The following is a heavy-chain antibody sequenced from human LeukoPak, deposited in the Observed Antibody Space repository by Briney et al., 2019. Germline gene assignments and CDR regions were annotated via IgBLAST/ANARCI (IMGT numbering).Heavy chain of an antibody. V-gene: IGHV4-59*01. CDR3: ARVSPNTVTTLQYFDY. Sequence: SETLSLTCTVSGGSISSYYWSWIRQPPGKGLEWIGYIYYSGSTNYNPSLKSRVTISVDTSKNQFSLKLSSVTAADTAVYYCARVSPNTVTTLQYFDYWGQGTLVTVSS. J-gene: IGHJ4*02. CDR1: GGSISSYY. CDR2: IYYSGST. D-gene: IGHD4-17*01.